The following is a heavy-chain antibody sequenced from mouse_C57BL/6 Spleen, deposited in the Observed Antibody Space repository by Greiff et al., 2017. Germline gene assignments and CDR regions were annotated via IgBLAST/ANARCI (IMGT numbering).Heavy chain of an antibody. Sequence: VQLQQSGAELVRPGASVTLSCKASGYTFTDYEMHWVKQTPVHGLEWIGAIDPETGGTAYNQKFKGKAILTADKSSSTAYMELRSLTSEDSAVYYCTRSVSNYAFAYWGQGTLVTVSA. CDR2: IDPETGGT. CDR3: TRSVSNYAFAY. CDR1: GYTFTDYE. J-gene: IGHJ3*01. D-gene: IGHD2-5*01. V-gene: IGHV1-15*01.